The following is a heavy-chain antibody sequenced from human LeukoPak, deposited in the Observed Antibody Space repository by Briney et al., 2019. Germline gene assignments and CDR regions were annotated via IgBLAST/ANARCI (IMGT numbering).Heavy chain of an antibody. J-gene: IGHJ4*02. CDR1: GFTFDDYA. Sequence: GGSLRLSCAASGFTFDDYAMHWVRQAPGKGLEWVSGISWNSGSIGYADSVKGRFTISRDNAKNSLYLQMNSLRAEDTALYYCAKDIYYYGSGSCDYWGQGTLATVSS. D-gene: IGHD3-10*01. CDR3: AKDIYYYGSGSCDY. CDR2: ISWNSGSI. V-gene: IGHV3-9*01.